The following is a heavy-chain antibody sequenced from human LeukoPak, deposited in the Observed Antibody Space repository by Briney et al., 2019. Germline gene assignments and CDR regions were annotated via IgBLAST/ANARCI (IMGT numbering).Heavy chain of an antibody. D-gene: IGHD3-9*01. CDR3: AKSGRYFDWFQG. Sequence: GGSLRPSCAASGFTFSSYGMSWVRQAPGKGLEWVSAISGSGGSTYYADSVRGRFTISRDNSKNTLYLQMNSLRAEDTAVYYCAKSGRYFDWFQGWGQGTLVTVSS. V-gene: IGHV3-23*01. J-gene: IGHJ4*02. CDR1: GFTFSSYG. CDR2: ISGSGGST.